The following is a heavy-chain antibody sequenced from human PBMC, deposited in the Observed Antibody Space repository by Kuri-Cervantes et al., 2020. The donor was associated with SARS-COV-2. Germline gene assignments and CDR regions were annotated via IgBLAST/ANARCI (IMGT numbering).Heavy chain of an antibody. V-gene: IGHV4-59*01. D-gene: IGHD2-2*01. CDR3: ARSTLPAARYNWFDP. CDR1: GGSISSYD. Sequence: SETLSLTCTVSGGSISSYDWSWIRQPPGKGLEWIGYIYYSGSTNYNPSLKSRVTISVETSKNQFSLKLSSVTAADTAVYYCARSTLPAARYNWFDPWGQGTLVTVSS. CDR2: IYYSGST. J-gene: IGHJ5*02.